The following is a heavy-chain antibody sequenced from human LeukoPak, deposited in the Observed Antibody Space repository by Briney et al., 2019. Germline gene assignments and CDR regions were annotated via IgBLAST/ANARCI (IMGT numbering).Heavy chain of an antibody. CDR3: AKTLSRWELPDP. Sequence: PGGSLRPSCAASGFTFSSYAMSWVRQAPGKGLEWVSAISGSGGSTYYADSVKGRFTISRDNSKNTLYLQMNSLRAEDTAVYYCAKTLSRWELPDPWGQGTLVTVSS. V-gene: IGHV3-23*01. D-gene: IGHD1-26*01. CDR2: ISGSGGST. J-gene: IGHJ5*02. CDR1: GFTFSSYA.